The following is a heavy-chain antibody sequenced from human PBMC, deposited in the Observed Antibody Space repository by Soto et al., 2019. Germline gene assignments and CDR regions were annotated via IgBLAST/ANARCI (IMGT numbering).Heavy chain of an antibody. J-gene: IGHJ6*02. CDR3: ARNFGDYGMDV. Sequence: GGSLRLSCVASGFTFSSYWMHWVRQAPGKGLVWVSRINSDGSSTSYADSVKGRFTISRDNAKNTLYLQMNSLRAEDTAVYYCARNFGDYGMDVWGQGTTVTVSS. V-gene: IGHV3-74*01. D-gene: IGHD3-10*01. CDR1: GFTFSSYW. CDR2: INSDGSST.